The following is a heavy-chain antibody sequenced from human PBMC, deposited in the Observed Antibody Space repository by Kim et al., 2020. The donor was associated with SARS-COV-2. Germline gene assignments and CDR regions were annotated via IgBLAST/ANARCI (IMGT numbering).Heavy chain of an antibody. D-gene: IGHD3-10*01. J-gene: IGHJ6*02. CDR3: ARGPDPYYGSGSVYYGMDV. Sequence: ASVKVSCKASGYTFTSYGISWVRQAPGQGLEWMGWISAYNGNTNYAQKLQGRVTMTTDTSTSTAYMELRSLRSDDTAVYYCARGPDPYYGSGSVYYGMDVWGQGTTVTVSS. CDR1: GYTFTSYG. V-gene: IGHV1-18*04. CDR2: ISAYNGNT.